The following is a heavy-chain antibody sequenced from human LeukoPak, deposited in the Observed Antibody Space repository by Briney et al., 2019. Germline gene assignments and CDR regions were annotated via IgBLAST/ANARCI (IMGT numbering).Heavy chain of an antibody. CDR3: ARRYCSGGSCYSGGYYYYYMGV. D-gene: IGHD2-15*01. CDR1: GFSFSNYD. V-gene: IGHV3-21*01. J-gene: IGHJ6*03. CDR2: ISSSSSYI. Sequence: GGSLRLSCAVSGFSFSNYDMNWVRQAPGKGLEWVSSISSSSSYIYYADSVKGRFTISRDNAKNSLYLQMNSLRAEDTAVYYCARRYCSGGSCYSGGYYYYYMGVWGKGTTVTVSS.